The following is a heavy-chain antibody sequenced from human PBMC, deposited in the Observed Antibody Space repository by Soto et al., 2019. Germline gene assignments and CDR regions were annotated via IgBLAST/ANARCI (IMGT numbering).Heavy chain of an antibody. CDR3: AKDGTLAGPNGMDV. D-gene: IGHD6-19*01. CDR2: ISYDGSNK. CDR1: GFTFSSYG. V-gene: IGHV3-30*18. Sequence: LRLSCAASGFTFSSYGMHWVRQAPGKGLEWVAVISYDGSNKYYADSVKGRFTISRDNSKNTLYLQMNSLRAEDTAVYYCAKDGTLAGPNGMDVWGQGTTVTVSS. J-gene: IGHJ6*02.